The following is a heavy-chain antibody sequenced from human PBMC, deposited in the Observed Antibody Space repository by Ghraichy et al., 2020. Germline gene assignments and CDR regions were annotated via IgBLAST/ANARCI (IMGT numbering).Heavy chain of an antibody. D-gene: IGHD5-12*01. Sequence: ASVKVSCKTSGYSFTGYYLHWVRQAPGQGLEWMGWINPNIDATNYAQKFQGRVTLSRDKSIATAYMELSSLRPDDTAVYYCAREKGDSAHCQPPNNAFDIWGQGTKVSVSS. J-gene: IGHJ3*02. V-gene: IGHV1-2*02. CDR2: INPNIDAT. CDR1: GYSFTGYY. CDR3: AREKGDSAHCQPPNNAFDI.